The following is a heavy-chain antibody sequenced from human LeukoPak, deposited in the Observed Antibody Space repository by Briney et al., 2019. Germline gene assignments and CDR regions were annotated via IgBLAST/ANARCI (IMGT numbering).Heavy chain of an antibody. CDR1: GFTFSSYS. Sequence: GGSLRLSCADSGFTFSSYSMNWVRQAPGKGLEWLSSISSSSTYIYYADSVKGRFTISRDNANNSLYLHMNSLTTEDTAVYYCTRPYAAIVGATMWFLDAFDIWGQGTMVTVSS. D-gene: IGHD1-26*01. V-gene: IGHV3-21*01. J-gene: IGHJ3*02. CDR2: ISSSSTYI. CDR3: TRPYAAIVGATMWFLDAFDI.